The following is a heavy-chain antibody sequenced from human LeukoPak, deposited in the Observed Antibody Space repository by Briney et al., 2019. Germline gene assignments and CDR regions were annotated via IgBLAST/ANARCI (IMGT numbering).Heavy chain of an antibody. V-gene: IGHV4-59*01. D-gene: IGHD6-19*01. J-gene: IGHJ4*02. CDR3: AKQSIAVAGTGYFDY. CDR2: IYYSGST. CDR1: GGSISSYY. Sequence: SETLSLTCTVAGGSISSYYWSWIRQPTGKGLEWIGYIYYSGSTNYNPSLKSRVTISVDTSKNQFSLKLSSVTAADTAVYYCAKQSIAVAGTGYFDYWGQGTLVTVSS.